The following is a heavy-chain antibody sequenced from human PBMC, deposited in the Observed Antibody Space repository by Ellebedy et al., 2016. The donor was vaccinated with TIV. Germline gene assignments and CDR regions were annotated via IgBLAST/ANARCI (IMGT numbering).Heavy chain of an antibody. CDR1: GLTLSTYT. J-gene: IGHJ4*02. D-gene: IGHD2-2*01. Sequence: PGGSLRPSCTVSGLTLSTYTMHWVRQAPGKGLEWVAVISKDGSIKYYADSMKVRFTISRDNSKNTLYLQMSSLRSEDTAVYYCARDPIDGVPDYFDFWGQGTLVTFSP. V-gene: IGHV3-30-3*01. CDR3: ARDPIDGVPDYFDF. CDR2: ISKDGSIK.